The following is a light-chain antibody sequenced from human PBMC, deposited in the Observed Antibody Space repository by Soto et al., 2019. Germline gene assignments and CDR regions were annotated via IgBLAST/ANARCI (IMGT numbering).Light chain of an antibody. J-gene: IGKJ2*01. CDR1: QSISNW. V-gene: IGKV1-5*03. CDR2: KAS. CDR3: QQYNSYSHT. Sequence: DIQMTQSPSTLSASVGDRVTITCRASQSISNWLAWYQQKPGKAPKLLIYKASSLESGVPSRFSGSGSGTEFNLTISSLQPDDFATYYCQQYNSYSHTFGQGTKLEIK.